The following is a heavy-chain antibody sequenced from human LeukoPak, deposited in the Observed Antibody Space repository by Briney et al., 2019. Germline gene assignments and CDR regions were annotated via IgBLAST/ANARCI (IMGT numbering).Heavy chain of an antibody. CDR2: INHSGST. J-gene: IGHJ5*02. Sequence: SETLSLTCAVYGGSFSGYYWSWIRQPPGKGLEWIGEINHSGSTNYNPSLKSRVTISVDTSKNQFSLKLTSVTAADTAVYYCARQYNSSSGNWFDPWGQGILVTVSS. D-gene: IGHD6-6*01. CDR3: ARQYNSSSGNWFDP. V-gene: IGHV4-34*01. CDR1: GGSFSGYY.